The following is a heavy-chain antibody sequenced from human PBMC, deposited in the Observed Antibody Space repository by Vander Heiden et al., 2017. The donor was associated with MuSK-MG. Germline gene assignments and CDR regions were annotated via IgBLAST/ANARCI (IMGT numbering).Heavy chain of an antibody. CDR1: GFSFSAFS. Sequence: EVQLVESGGGLVQPGGSLKLSCATSGFSFSAFSIHWVRPASGKGLEWVGRIKSKSYNYATEYGASAKGRFTVSRDDSKNTAYLQMNSLETEDTAVYYCARERYWGDWEWGQGTLVTVSS. CDR2: IKSKSYNYAT. D-gene: IGHD7-27*01. V-gene: IGHV3-73*02. J-gene: IGHJ4*02. CDR3: ARERYWGDWE.